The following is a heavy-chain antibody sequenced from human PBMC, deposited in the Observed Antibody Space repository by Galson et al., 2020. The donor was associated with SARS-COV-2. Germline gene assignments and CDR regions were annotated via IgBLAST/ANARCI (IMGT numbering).Heavy chain of an antibody. V-gene: IGHV5-51*01. J-gene: IGHJ2*01. D-gene: IGHD2-15*01. CDR2: IYPGDSDT. CDR3: ARVFEGLLGYCSGGSCYSDWYFDL. CDR1: GYSFTSYW. Sequence: KIGESLKISCKGSGYSFTSYWIGWVRQMPGKGLEWMGIIYPGDSDTRYSPSFQGQVTISADKSISTAYLQWSSLKASDTAMYYCARVFEGLLGYCSGGSCYSDWYFDLWGRGTLVTVSS.